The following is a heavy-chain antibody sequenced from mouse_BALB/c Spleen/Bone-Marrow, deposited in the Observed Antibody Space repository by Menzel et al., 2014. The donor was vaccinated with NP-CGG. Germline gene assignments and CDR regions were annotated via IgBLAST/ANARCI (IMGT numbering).Heavy chain of an antibody. CDR3: ARGGHDFSLDY. Sequence: QVQLQQPGAELGMPGASAKMSCKASGYTFTDNWIYWVKQRPGQGLEWIGAIDTSDSYTNYNQKFMGKASLTVDASSSTAFMQVSSLTSDDSAVYYCARGGHDFSLDYWGQGTSVTVSS. V-gene: IGHV1-69*01. CDR2: IDTSDSYT. D-gene: IGHD2-4*01. CDR1: GYTFTDNW. J-gene: IGHJ4*01.